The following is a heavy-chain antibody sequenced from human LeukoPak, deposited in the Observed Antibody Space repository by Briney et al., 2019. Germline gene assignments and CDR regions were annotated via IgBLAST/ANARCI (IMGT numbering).Heavy chain of an antibody. J-gene: IGHJ3*02. CDR2: FDPEDGET. V-gene: IGHV1-24*01. CDR3: ATEGDYGGNSGAFDI. CDR1: GYTLTELS. Sequence: ASVKVSCKVSGYTLTELSMHWVRQAPGKGLEWMGGFDPEDGETIYAQKFQGRVTMTEDTSTDTVYMELSSLRSEDTAVYHCATEGDYGGNSGAFDIWGQGTMVTVSS. D-gene: IGHD4-23*01.